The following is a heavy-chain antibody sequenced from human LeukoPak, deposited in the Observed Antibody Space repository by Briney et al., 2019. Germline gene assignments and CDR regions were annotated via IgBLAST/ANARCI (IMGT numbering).Heavy chain of an antibody. V-gene: IGHV3-21*01. J-gene: IGHJ4*02. D-gene: IGHD3-3*01. Sequence: GGSLRLSCAASGFTFSSYSMNWVRQALGKGLEWVSSITSSSSYIYYADSVKGRFTIPRDNAKNSLYLQMNSLRAEDTAVYYCARARAYYDFWSGYLREFDYWGQGTLVTVSS. CDR3: ARARAYYDFWSGYLREFDY. CDR1: GFTFSSYS. CDR2: ITSSSSYI.